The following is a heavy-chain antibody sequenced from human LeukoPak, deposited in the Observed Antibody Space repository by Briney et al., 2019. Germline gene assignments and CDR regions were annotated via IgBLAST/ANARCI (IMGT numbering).Heavy chain of an antibody. CDR1: GFTFSSYI. Sequence: GGSLRLSCAASGFTFSSYIMSWVGQAPRKGLEWVSLVGGSGDSTYYADSVKGRFTISRDNSKNTLYLRMNSLRADDTAVYYCAKEGPGGGGYFDDWGQGTLVTVSS. CDR2: VGGSGDST. CDR3: AKEGPGGGGYFDD. V-gene: IGHV3-23*01. J-gene: IGHJ4*02. D-gene: IGHD3-16*01.